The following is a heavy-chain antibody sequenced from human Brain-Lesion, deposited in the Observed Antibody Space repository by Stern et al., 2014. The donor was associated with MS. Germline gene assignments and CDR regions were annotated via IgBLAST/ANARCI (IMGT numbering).Heavy chain of an antibody. CDR1: GGSISSGGYY. CDR3: ARGRVVPGFQYYATDV. Sequence: QVQLVESGPGLVKPSQTLSLSCTVSGGSISSGGYYWSWIRQPAGKGLEWIGRIFNSGSTSYNPSPKSRVTISIATYNNQFSPGLNSMTAADTAVYYCARGRVVPGFQYYATDVWGQGTTVIVSS. J-gene: IGHJ6*02. V-gene: IGHV4-61*02. D-gene: IGHD2-2*01. CDR2: IFNSGST.